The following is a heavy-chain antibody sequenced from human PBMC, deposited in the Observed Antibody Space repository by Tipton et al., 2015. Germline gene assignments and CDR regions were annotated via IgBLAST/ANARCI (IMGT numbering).Heavy chain of an antibody. Sequence: GLVKPSETLSLTCTVSGGSFSDYYWSWIRQSPGEGLEWIGYIYYSGSTNYNPSLRSRVAMSMDTSKNQFSLKLNSVTAADTAVYYCARGDWIIWGQGTQVTVSS. CDR1: GGSFSDYY. CDR2: IYYSGST. CDR3: ARGDWII. D-gene: IGHD3/OR15-3a*01. J-gene: IGHJ4*02. V-gene: IGHV4-59*12.